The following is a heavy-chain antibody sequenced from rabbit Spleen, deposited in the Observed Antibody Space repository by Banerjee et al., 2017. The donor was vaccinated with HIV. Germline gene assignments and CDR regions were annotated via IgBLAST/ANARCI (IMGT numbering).Heavy chain of an antibody. D-gene: IGHD4-1*01. CDR1: GFSFSGSYW. CDR3: ARDLDGVIGWNFGW. Sequence: EESGGGLVQPEGSLTVTCTASGFSFSGSYWICWVRQAPGKGLEWIACIDAGSSGNIYYASWANGRFTISSDNAQNTVDLQMNSLTAADTATYFCARDLDGVIGWNFGWWGQGTLVTVS. V-gene: IGHV1S45*01. J-gene: IGHJ3*01. CDR2: IDAGSSGNI.